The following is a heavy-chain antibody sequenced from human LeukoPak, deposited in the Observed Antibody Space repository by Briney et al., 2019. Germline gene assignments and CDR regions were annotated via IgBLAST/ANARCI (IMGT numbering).Heavy chain of an antibody. CDR1: GYSFTTYW. Sequence: GESLKISCKGFGYSFTTYWIAWVRQVPGKGLEWMGIIYPADSDTRYNPSFGGQVTISVDKTVSTAYLHWSSLKASDTAMYYCAKVRDSSDFLYYWYFDLWGRGSPVTVSS. J-gene: IGHJ2*01. CDR2: IYPADSDT. CDR3: AKVRDSSDFLYYWYFDL. V-gene: IGHV5-51*01. D-gene: IGHD4-17*01.